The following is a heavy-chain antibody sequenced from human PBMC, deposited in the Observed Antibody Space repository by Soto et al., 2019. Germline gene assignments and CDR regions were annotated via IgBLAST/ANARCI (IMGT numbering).Heavy chain of an antibody. V-gene: IGHV3-64*01. CDR1: GFTFSSYA. Sequence: PGGSLRLSCAASGFTFSSYAMHWVRQAPGKGLEYVSAISSNGGSTYYANSVKGRFTISRDNSKNTLYLQMGSLRAEDMAVYYCARGIYDSSGYSIDYWGQGTLVTVSS. J-gene: IGHJ4*02. D-gene: IGHD3-22*01. CDR2: ISSNGGST. CDR3: ARGIYDSSGYSIDY.